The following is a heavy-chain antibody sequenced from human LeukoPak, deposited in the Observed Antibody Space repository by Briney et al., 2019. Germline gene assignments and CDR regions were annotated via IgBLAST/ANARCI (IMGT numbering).Heavy chain of an antibody. J-gene: IGHJ4*02. V-gene: IGHV4-59*01. CDR3: AREGGSYDYVL. D-gene: IGHD3-16*01. CDR1: GGSISSYC. CDR2: IYYSGST. Sequence: SETLPLTCTVSGGSISSYCWSWIRQPPGKGLEWIGYIYYSGSTNYNPSLKSRVTISVDTSKNQFSLKLSSVTAADTAVYYCAREGGSYDYVLWGQGTLVTVSS.